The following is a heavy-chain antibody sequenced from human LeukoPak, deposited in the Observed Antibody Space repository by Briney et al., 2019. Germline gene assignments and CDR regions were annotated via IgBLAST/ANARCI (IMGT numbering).Heavy chain of an antibody. CDR1: GYTFTAYF. D-gene: IGHD4-17*01. CDR2: MNPNNGAT. J-gene: IGHJ4*02. Sequence: VASVKVSCKPSGYTFTAYFLHWVRQASGQGFEWMGWMNPNNGATHYAQKFQGRVSMTRDTSISTAYLDLGSLGSDDSAVYFCVRGIMYGDYGTFDSWGQGTLVTVSS. V-gene: IGHV1-2*02. CDR3: VRGIMYGDYGTFDS.